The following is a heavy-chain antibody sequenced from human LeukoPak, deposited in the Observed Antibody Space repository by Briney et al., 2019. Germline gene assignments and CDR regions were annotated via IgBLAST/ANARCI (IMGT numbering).Heavy chain of an antibody. CDR3: VRDEGWEQMKN. CDR2: MYSAGST. CDR1: GLFINSNY. V-gene: IGHV3-53*01. D-gene: IGHD1-26*01. J-gene: IGHJ4*02. Sequence: PGGSLRLSCAASGLFINSNYMHWVRQAPGKGLEWISVMYSAGSTFHAGSVKDRMTISRDDLKNTLYLEMHSLRPEDTAVYYCVRDEGWEQMKNWGQGTLVIVSS.